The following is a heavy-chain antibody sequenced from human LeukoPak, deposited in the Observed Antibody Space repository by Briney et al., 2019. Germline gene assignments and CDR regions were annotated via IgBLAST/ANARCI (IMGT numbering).Heavy chain of an antibody. J-gene: IGHJ4*02. Sequence: PGRSLTLSCAASGFTFSSYAMHWVRQAPGKGLEWVAVISYEGSNKYYAEGVKGRFTISRDNSKNTLYLQMNSLRAEDTAVYYCVSGGSYCLDYWGQGTLVTVSS. CDR3: VSGGSYCLDY. D-gene: IGHD1-26*01. V-gene: IGHV3-30*04. CDR1: GFTFSSYA. CDR2: ISYEGSNK.